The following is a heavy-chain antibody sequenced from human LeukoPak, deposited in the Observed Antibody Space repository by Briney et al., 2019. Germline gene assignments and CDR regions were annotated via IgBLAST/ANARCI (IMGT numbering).Heavy chain of an antibody. D-gene: IGHD1-26*01. Sequence: PGGSLRLSCEVSGFTFTIHWMSWVRQAPGKGLEWVAKINPDGNEKSYVDSVKGRFTISRDNAKNSLYLQMNNLRAEDTAMYYCARSLSGSSDYWGQGTLVTVSS. CDR1: GFTFTIHW. V-gene: IGHV3-7*01. J-gene: IGHJ4*02. CDR2: INPDGNEK. CDR3: ARSLSGSSDY.